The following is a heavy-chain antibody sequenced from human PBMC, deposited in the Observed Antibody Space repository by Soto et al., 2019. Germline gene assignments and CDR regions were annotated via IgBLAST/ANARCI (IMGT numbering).Heavy chain of an antibody. J-gene: IGHJ6*02. D-gene: IGHD3-10*01. CDR2: VVPILGTP. CDR3: ARLWTYGSSRSGMDV. V-gene: IGHV1-69*01. CDR1: GGSFETFI. Sequence: QVQLVQSGAEVKEPGSSVKVSCEASGGSFETFIMNWVRQTPGRGLEWMGGVVPILGTPTYAERFKGKVQLSATRSVGTTQMEVTILRSEDLGICYWARLWTYGSSRSGMDVWGQGTTVIVSS.